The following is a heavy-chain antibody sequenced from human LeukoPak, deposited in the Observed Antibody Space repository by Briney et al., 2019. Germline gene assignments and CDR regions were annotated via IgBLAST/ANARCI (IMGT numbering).Heavy chain of an antibody. CDR2: ISSSSSYI. D-gene: IGHD3-3*01. CDR3: ARGAPFGDFWSGYYTGDYFDY. V-gene: IGHV3-21*01. Sequence: GGSLRLSCAASGFTFSSYAMSWVRQAPGKGLEWVSAISSSSSYIYYADSVKGRFTISRDNAKNSLYLQMNSLRAEDTAVYYCARGAPFGDFWSGYYTGDYFDYWGQGTLVTVSS. CDR1: GFTFSSYA. J-gene: IGHJ4*02.